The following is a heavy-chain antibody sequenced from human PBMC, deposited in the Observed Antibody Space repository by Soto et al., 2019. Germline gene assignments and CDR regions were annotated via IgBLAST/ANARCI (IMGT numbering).Heavy chain of an antibody. D-gene: IGHD1-1*01. Sequence: GGSLRLSCAASGFTVSSNYMSWVRQAPGKGLEWVSVIYSGGSTYYADSVKGRFTISRENSKNTLYLQMNSLRAEDTAVYYCARSGKLEPDAFDIWGQGTMVTVSS. CDR3: ARSGKLEPDAFDI. V-gene: IGHV3-66*01. J-gene: IGHJ3*02. CDR1: GFTVSSNY. CDR2: IYSGGST.